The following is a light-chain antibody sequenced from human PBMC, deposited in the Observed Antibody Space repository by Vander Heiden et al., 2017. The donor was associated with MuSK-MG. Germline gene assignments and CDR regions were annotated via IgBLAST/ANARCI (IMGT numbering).Light chain of an antibody. CDR3: QSNDRSRNGSRI. Sequence: QSVLTQPPSVSGAPGQRVTLSCTGSSSNIGAGYDVHWYQQVPGTAPNLLIYGNTNRPSGVSDRFSGSKSGTSASLAITGLQAEDEADYHCQSNDRSRNGSRIFGGGTKLTVL. CDR1: SSNIGAGYD. CDR2: GNT. J-gene: IGLJ2*01. V-gene: IGLV1-40*01.